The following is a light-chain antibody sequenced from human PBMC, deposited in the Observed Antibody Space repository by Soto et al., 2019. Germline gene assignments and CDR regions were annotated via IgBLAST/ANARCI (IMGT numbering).Light chain of an antibody. CDR2: AAS. CDR1: QSVSSF. J-gene: IGKJ5*01. V-gene: IGKV3-11*01. Sequence: EIVLTQSPATLSLSPGERATLSCGASQSVSSFLAWYQQKPGQAPRLLIYAASNRATGIPARFSGSGSGTDFTLTISSLEPEDFAVYYCQQRSNWLTFGQGTRLEIK. CDR3: QQRSNWLT.